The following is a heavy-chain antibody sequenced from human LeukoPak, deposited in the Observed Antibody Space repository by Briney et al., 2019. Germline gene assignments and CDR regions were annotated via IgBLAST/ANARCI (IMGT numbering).Heavy chain of an antibody. J-gene: IGHJ4*02. CDR1: GGSISSYF. CDR2: IYYSGNT. Sequence: PSETLSLTCTVSGGSISSYFWNWLRQPPGKGLEWIGSIYYSGNTYYNASLKSQVSISIDTSKNQFSLRLTSVTAADTAVYYCARQTGSGLFILPGGQGTLVTVSS. D-gene: IGHD3/OR15-3a*01. CDR3: ARQTGSGLFILP. V-gene: IGHV4-39*01.